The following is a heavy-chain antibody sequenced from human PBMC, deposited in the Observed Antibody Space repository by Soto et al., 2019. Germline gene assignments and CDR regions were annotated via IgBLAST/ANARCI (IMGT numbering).Heavy chain of an antibody. V-gene: IGHV1-3*01. D-gene: IGHD3-9*01. Sequence: GASVKVSCKASGYTFTSYCMHCVRQAPGQRLEWMGWINAGNGDTKYSQKFQGRVTISRDTSASTSYMDLSSLRSEDTAVYYCACDLSGHLLTGPNGFDPWGQGTPVTVSS. CDR1: GYTFTSYC. CDR2: INAGNGDT. J-gene: IGHJ5*02. CDR3: ACDLSGHLLTGPNGFDP.